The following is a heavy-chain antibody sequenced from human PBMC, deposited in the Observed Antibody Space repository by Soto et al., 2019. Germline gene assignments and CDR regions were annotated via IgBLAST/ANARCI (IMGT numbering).Heavy chain of an antibody. V-gene: IGHV4-39*01. D-gene: IGHD3-22*01. CDR3: ARTYDGSGPNSGGYAFDI. CDR2: IYYSGST. Sequence: SETLSITCTVSGGSISSRSYYWGWIRQPPGKELEWIGSIYYSGSTYYNPSPKSRVTLSVDTSKNQFSLKLSSVTAADTAVYYCARTYDGSGPNSGGYAFDIWGQGTMVS. J-gene: IGHJ3*02. CDR1: GGSISSRSYY.